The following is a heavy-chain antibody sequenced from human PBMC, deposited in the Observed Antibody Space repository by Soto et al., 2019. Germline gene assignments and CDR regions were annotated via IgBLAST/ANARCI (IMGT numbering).Heavy chain of an antibody. D-gene: IGHD2-21*02. CDR3: AGGEERGCGGDCYSRVDY. CDR1: GGTFSSYA. J-gene: IGHJ4*02. CDR2: IIPIFGTA. V-gene: IGHV1-69*13. Sequence: GASVKVSCKASGGTFSSYAISWVRQAPGQGLEWMGGIIPIFGTANYAQKFQGRVTITADESTSTAYMELSSLRSEDTAVYYCAGGEERGCGGDCYSRVDYWGQGTLVTVSS.